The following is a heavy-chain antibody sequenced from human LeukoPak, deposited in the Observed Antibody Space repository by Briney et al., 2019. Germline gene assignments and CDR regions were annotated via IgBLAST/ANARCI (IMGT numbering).Heavy chain of an antibody. D-gene: IGHD2-21*01. CDR2: INPNNGDT. J-gene: IGHJ4*02. CDR1: GYTFTTQY. Sequence: GASVKVSCKASGYTFTTQYMHWVRQAPGQGLEWMGWINPNNGDTKYAESFLGRVTMTRDTSTTTAYMELTNLRSDDTAVYFCASYPRNIPTPPFDYWGRGTLVTVSS. CDR3: ASYPRNIPTPPFDY. V-gene: IGHV1-2*02.